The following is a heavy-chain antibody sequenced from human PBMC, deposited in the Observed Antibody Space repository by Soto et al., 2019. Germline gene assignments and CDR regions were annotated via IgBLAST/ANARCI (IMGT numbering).Heavy chain of an antibody. CDR3: AKSGITSRDSSGYYYFY. D-gene: IGHD3-22*01. Sequence: GGSLRLSCAASGFTFSSYGMHWVRQAPGKGLEWVAVISYDGSNKYYADSVKGRFTISRDNSKNTLYLQMNSLRAEDTAVYYCAKSGITSRDSSGYYYFYWGQGTLVTVSS. V-gene: IGHV3-30*18. CDR1: GFTFSSYG. J-gene: IGHJ4*02. CDR2: ISYDGSNK.